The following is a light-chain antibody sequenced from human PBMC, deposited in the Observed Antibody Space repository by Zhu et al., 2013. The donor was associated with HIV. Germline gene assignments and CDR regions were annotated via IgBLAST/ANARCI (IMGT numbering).Light chain of an antibody. CDR2: GAS. Sequence: DIQMTQSPSSLSASVGGRVTITCRASQGIATYLAWYQQKPGKVPNLLIYGASTLQPGVPSRFSGSGSGTDFTLTISNFQPEDVATYNCQQSYSIPPTFGQGTKVDIK. CDR1: QGIATY. J-gene: IGKJ1*01. CDR3: QQSYSIPPT. V-gene: IGKV1-27*01.